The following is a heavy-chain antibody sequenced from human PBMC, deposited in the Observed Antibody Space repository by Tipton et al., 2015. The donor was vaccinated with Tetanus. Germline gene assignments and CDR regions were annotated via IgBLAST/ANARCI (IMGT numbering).Heavy chain of an antibody. J-gene: IGHJ1*01. CDR2: IDYFGTT. CDR1: GGSISTYH. CDR3: ARTSGYLYSSY. Sequence: TLSLTCTVSGGSISTYHWNWIRQFPGKGLEWIGYIDYFGTTKYNPSLKSRVAMSVDTSKNQLSLKLSSVTSAGTAVYYCARTSGYLYSSYWGQGTLVTVSS. V-gene: IGHV4-59*01. D-gene: IGHD3-3*01.